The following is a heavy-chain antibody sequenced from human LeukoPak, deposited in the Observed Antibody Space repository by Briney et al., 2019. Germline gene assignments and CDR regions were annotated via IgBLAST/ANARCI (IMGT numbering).Heavy chain of an antibody. CDR2: IYYSGST. D-gene: IGHD6-13*01. CDR3: ARHAGGISATGTRPFDY. V-gene: IGHV4-39*01. Sequence: SETLFLTCTVSGASFSSSTYYWGWIRQPPGKGLEWIGSIYYSGSTYYNPSLKSRVTMSVDTSKNQFSLKLSSVTAADTAVYYCARHAGGISATGTRPFDYWGQGTLVTVCS. J-gene: IGHJ4*02. CDR1: GASFSSSTYY.